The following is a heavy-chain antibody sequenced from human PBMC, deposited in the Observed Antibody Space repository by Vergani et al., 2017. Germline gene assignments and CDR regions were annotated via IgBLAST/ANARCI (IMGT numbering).Heavy chain of an antibody. CDR3: ARHTTYTDS. Sequence: EVELVQSGPEMRKPGESLKISCKGSEYSFGNYWIGWVRQMPGKGLEWMGIIYPADSDTRYSPSLQGQVTISADKSISTAFLQWDSLKASDPSLYYCARHTTYTDSWGQGTLVTVSS. V-gene: IGHV5-51*01. CDR1: EYSFGNYW. CDR2: IYPADSDT. J-gene: IGHJ4*02. D-gene: IGHD1-1*01.